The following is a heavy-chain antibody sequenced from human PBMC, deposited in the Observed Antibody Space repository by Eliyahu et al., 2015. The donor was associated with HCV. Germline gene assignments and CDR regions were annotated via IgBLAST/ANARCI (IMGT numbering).Heavy chain of an antibody. J-gene: IGHJ4*02. D-gene: IGHD4/OR15-4a*01. CDR1: GYPFTDSS. CDR2: INPDTGAT. V-gene: IGHV1-2*02. CDR3: TREPSAGADNLPDYYDF. Sequence: QVQLVQSEAEVKKPGASVKVSCKTSGYPFTDSSIHWVRQAPGEGLEWVGWINPDTGATNYAQRFLGRVTMTRDISINTVYMELGRLTTDDTAVFYCTREPSAGADNLPDYYDFWGQGTPVIVSS.